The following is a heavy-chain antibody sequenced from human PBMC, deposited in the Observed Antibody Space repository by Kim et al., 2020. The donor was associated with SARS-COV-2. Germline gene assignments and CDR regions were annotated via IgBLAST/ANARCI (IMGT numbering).Heavy chain of an antibody. D-gene: IGHD3-10*01. CDR2: ISGSGGST. CDR1: GFTFSSYA. V-gene: IGHV3-23*01. Sequence: GGSLRLSCAASGFTFSSYAMSWVRQAPGKGLEWVSAISGSGGSTYYADPVKGRFTISRDNSKNTLYLQMNSLRAEDTAVYYCAKDYYYGSGSLYGMDVWGQGTTVTVSS. CDR3: AKDYYYGSGSLYGMDV. J-gene: IGHJ6*02.